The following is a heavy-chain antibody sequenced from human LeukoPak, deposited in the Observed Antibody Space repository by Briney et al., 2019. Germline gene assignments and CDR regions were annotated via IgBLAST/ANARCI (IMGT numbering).Heavy chain of an antibody. CDR3: ATYYYDSSGYYPFDY. D-gene: IGHD3-22*01. CDR2: IIPIFGTA. CDR1: GGTFSSYA. V-gene: IGHV1-69*05. J-gene: IGHJ4*02. Sequence: GASVKVSCKASGGTFSSYAISWGRQAPGQGLEWGGGIIPIFGTANYAQKFQGRVTITTDESTSTAYMELSSLRSEDTAVYYCATYYYDSSGYYPFDYWGQGTLVTVSS.